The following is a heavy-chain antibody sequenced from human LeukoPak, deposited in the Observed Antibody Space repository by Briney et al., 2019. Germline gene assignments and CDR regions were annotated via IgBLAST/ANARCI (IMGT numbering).Heavy chain of an antibody. CDR2: VYESGST. CDR3: ARRRVTTTANPFDY. CDR1: GDSISSSSYY. D-gene: IGHD4-17*01. J-gene: IGHJ4*02. Sequence: KASETLSLTCTVSGDSISSSSYYWHWIRQPPGKGLEWIGNVYESGSTYYNPSLKGRVTISVDTSKNQFSLKLTSVIAADTAVYYCARRRVTTTANPFDYWGQGTLVTVSS. V-gene: IGHV4-39*01.